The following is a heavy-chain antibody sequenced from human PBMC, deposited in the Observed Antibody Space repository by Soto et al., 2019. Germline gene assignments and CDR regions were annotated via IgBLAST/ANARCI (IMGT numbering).Heavy chain of an antibody. CDR1: GYTFSSYG. Sequence: QVQLVQSGAEVKKPGASVKVSCKASGYTFSSYGISWVRQAPGQGLEWMGWISAYNGNTNYAQKLQGRVTTTTDTPTSTSYMELGSLRSDDTAVYYCARVSGGLVPTFDYWGQGTLVTVSS. CDR3: ARVSGGLVPTFDY. D-gene: IGHD6-19*01. V-gene: IGHV1-18*01. CDR2: ISAYNGNT. J-gene: IGHJ4*02.